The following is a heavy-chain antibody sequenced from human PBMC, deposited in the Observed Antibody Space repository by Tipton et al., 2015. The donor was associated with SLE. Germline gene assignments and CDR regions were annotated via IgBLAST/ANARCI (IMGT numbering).Heavy chain of an antibody. CDR3: ARHWGY. J-gene: IGHJ4*02. CDR2: IYHSGTT. CDR1: GFSISSYY. Sequence: PGLVKPSETLSLTCTVSGFSISSYYWGWIRQPPGKGLEWLGTIYHSGTTYYNPSLKSRLTLSIDTSKNQFSLKLSSVTAADTAVYYCARHWGYWGQGTLVTVSS. D-gene: IGHD3-16*01. V-gene: IGHV4-38-2*02.